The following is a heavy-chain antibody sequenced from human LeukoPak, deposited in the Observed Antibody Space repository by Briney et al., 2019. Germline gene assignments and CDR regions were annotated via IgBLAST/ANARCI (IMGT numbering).Heavy chain of an antibody. V-gene: IGHV1-2*02. CDR1: GYTFTGYY. CDR3: AKKEPRYCSSTSCYFDYFDY. D-gene: IGHD2-2*01. J-gene: IGHJ4*02. CDR2: INPNSGGT. Sequence: GASVKVSCKASGYTFTGYYMHWVRQAPGQGLEWMGWINPNSGGTNYAQKFQGRVTMTRDTSISTVYMELSRLRSDDTAVYYCAKKEPRYCSSTSCYFDYFDYWGQGTLVTVSS.